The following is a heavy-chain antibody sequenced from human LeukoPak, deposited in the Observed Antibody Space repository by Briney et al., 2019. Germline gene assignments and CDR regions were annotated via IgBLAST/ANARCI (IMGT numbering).Heavy chain of an antibody. D-gene: IGHD6-19*01. Sequence: KTGGSLRLSCAASGFTFSSYHMNWVRQAPGKGLQWVSSVTTDSSYIFYGDSVKGRFTISRDNAKNSLYLHMKSLSAEDTAVYYCARVSSSGSLDYWGQGTLVTVSS. J-gene: IGHJ4*02. CDR1: GFTFSSYH. CDR3: ARVSSSGSLDY. CDR2: VTTDSSYI. V-gene: IGHV3-21*01.